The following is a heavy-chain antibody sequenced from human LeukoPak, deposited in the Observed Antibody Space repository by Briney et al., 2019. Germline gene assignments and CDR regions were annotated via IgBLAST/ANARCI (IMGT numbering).Heavy chain of an antibody. Sequence: GGSLRLSCAASGFIVSGNYMSWVRQAPGKGLEWVSVIYSGGSTYYADSVKGRFTISRDNSKNTLYLQMNRLRAEDTAVYYCARYSAMDPGAFDIWGQGTMVTVSS. J-gene: IGHJ3*02. CDR1: GFIVSGNY. D-gene: IGHD5-18*01. V-gene: IGHV3-53*01. CDR2: IYSGGST. CDR3: ARYSAMDPGAFDI.